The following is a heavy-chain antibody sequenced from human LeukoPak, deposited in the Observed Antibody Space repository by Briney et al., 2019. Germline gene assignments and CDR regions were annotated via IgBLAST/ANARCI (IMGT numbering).Heavy chain of an antibody. V-gene: IGHV3-30-3*01. CDR2: ISYDGSNK. Sequence: PGGSLRLSCAASGFTFSSYAMHWVRQAPGKGLEWVAVISYDGSNKYYADSVKGRFTISRDNSKNTLYLQMNSLRAEDTAVYYCARGGYYGDYWEYYFDYWGQGTLVTVSS. D-gene: IGHD4-17*01. CDR1: GFTFSSYA. J-gene: IGHJ4*02. CDR3: ARGGYYGDYWEYYFDY.